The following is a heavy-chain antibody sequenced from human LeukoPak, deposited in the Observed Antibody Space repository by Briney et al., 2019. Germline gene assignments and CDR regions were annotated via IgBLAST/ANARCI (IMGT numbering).Heavy chain of an antibody. CDR2: INWNGGST. D-gene: IGHD6-6*01. CDR3: ARGAEAARAYYYYMDV. Sequence: PGGSLRLSCEGSGFTFDDYGMSWVRQAPGKGLEWVSGINWNGGSTGYADSMKGRFTISRDNAKNSLYLQMNSLRAEDTALYYCARGAEAARAYYYYMDVWGKGTTVTVSS. V-gene: IGHV3-20*04. CDR1: GFTFDDYG. J-gene: IGHJ6*03.